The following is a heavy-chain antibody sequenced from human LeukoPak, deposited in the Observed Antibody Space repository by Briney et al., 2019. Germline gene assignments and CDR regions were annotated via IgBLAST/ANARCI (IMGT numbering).Heavy chain of an antibody. CDR2: INHSGST. Sequence: KASETLSLTCAVYGGSFSDYYWSWIRQPPGKGLEWIGEINHSGSTNYNPSLKSRVTISVDTSKNQFSLKLSSVTAADTAVYYCARGLIPSDYWGQGTLVTVSS. CDR1: GGSFSDYY. CDR3: ARGLIPSDY. J-gene: IGHJ4*02. V-gene: IGHV4-34*01.